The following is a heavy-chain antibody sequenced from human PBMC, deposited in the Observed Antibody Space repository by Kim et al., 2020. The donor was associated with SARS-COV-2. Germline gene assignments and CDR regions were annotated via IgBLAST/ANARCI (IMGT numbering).Heavy chain of an antibody. V-gene: IGHV5-51*01. CDR2: IYPGDSDT. J-gene: IGHJ6*02. CDR3: ARHRVAQWLNDYYYYGMDD. D-gene: IGHD6-19*01. CDR1: GYSFTSYW. Sequence: GESLKISCKGSGYSFTSYWIGWVRQMPGKGLEWMGIIYPGDSDTRYSPSFQGQVTISADKSISTAYLQWSSLKASDTAIYYCARHRVAQWLNDYYYYGMDDWGQGTTVTVSS.